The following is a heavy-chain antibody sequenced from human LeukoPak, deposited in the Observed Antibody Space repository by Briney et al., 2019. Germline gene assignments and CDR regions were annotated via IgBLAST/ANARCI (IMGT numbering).Heavy chain of an antibody. J-gene: IGHJ5*02. D-gene: IGHD1-1*01. Sequence: ASVKVSCKASGYTFTGYYMHWVRQAPGQGLEWMGWINPSSGGTNYAQKFQGRVTMTRDTSISTAYMELSRLRSDDTAVYYCARSARVQLEPRGGWFDPWGQGTLVTVSS. V-gene: IGHV1-2*02. CDR3: ARSARVQLEPRGGWFDP. CDR1: GYTFTGYY. CDR2: INPSSGGT.